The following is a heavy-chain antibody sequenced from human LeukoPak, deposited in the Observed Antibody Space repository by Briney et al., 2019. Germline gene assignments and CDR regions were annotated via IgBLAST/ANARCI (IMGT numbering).Heavy chain of an antibody. J-gene: IGHJ5*02. D-gene: IGHD6-19*01. CDR1: GGSISNYY. CDR3: ARLSTTSGWYSWFDP. CDR2: IYYTGST. Sequence: KPSETLSLTCAVSGGSISNYYWSWIRQPPGKGLEGIGYIYYTGSTTYNPSLKSRVPLSVDSSKNHFSLRLHSSTAAHPAVYSCARLSTTSGWYSWFDPWGQGTLVSVSS. V-gene: IGHV4-59*08.